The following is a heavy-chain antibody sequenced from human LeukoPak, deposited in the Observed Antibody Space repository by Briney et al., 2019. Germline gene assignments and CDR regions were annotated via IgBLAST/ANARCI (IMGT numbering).Heavy chain of an antibody. J-gene: IGHJ6*02. D-gene: IGHD2-2*02. CDR2: ISFDGRDK. CDR3: ASPWDIVVVPAAIPYYYGMDV. Sequence: PGKSLRLSCAASGFIFNNNAIHWVRQAPGKGLEWVAVISFDGRDKHHADSVKGRFTISRDNSKNTLYLQMNSLRAEDTAVYYCASPWDIVVVPAAIPYYYGMDVWGQGTTVTVSS. V-gene: IGHV3-30*04. CDR1: GFIFNNNA.